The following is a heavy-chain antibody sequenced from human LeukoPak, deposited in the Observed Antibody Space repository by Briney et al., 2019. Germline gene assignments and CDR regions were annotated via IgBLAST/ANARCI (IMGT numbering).Heavy chain of an antibody. J-gene: IGHJ6*03. CDR3: ARGPPRGKYYYMDV. Sequence: GGSLRLSCAASGFTYSSFDMHWVRQPTGQGLDWVSTIGTASDTYYPGSVEGRFTLSRDNAKNSLYLQMNSLTAGDTAVYYCARGPPRGKYYYMDVWGKGTTVTVSS. V-gene: IGHV3-13*01. CDR2: IGTASDT. D-gene: IGHD1-1*01. CDR1: GFTYSSFD.